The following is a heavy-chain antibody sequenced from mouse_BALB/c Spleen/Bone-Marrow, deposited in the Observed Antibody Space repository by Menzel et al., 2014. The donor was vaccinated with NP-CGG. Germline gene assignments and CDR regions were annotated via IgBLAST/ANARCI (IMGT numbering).Heavy chain of an antibody. J-gene: IGHJ4*01. CDR2: IAPGSNST. V-gene: IGHV1S41*01. CDR1: GYTFTSYW. D-gene: IGHD1-1*01. CDR3: ARSYYGRAMDY. Sequence: DLVKPGASVKLSCKASGYTFTSYWINWIKPRPGQGLEWIGRIAPGSNSTYYDEMFKGKATLTVDTSSSTAYIQLSSLSSEDSAVYFCARSYYGRAMDYWGQGTSVTVSS.